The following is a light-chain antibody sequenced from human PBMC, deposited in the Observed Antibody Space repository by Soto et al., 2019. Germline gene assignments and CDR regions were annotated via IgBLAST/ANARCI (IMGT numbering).Light chain of an antibody. CDR2: AAS. Sequence: DLQMTQSPSSLSASVGDRVTITCRASQGIRDALGWYQQKPGKAPKRLIYAASSLQSGVPSRFSGNEPGTEFTLPISSLQPEDFAPYYCLQHNSYPQTFGQGTKVEIK. CDR3: LQHNSYPQT. CDR1: QGIRDA. J-gene: IGKJ1*01. V-gene: IGKV1-17*01.